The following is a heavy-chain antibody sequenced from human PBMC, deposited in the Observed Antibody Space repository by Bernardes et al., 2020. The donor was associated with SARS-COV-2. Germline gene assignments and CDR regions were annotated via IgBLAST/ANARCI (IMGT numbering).Heavy chain of an antibody. CDR3: ARDRYDFWFPGYYGMDV. J-gene: IGHJ6*02. V-gene: IGHV4-34*01. CDR1: GGSFSGYY. Sequence: SETLSLTCAVYGGSFSGYYWSWIRQPPGKGLEWIGEINHSGSTNYNPSLKSRVTISVDTSKNQFSLKLSSVTAADTAVYYCARDRYDFWFPGYYGMDVWGQGTTVTVSS. D-gene: IGHD3-3*01. CDR2: INHSGST.